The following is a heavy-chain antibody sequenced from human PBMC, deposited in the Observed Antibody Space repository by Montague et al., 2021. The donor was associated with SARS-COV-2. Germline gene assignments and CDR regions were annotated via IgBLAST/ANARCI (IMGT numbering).Heavy chain of an antibody. J-gene: IGHJ6*02. D-gene: IGHD2-2*01. CDR3: TREGYQVLWSDYYYYGMDV. CDR2: INHSGST. CDR1: GGSFSGYY. Sequence: SETLSLTCAVYGGSFSGYYWSWIRQPPGKGLEWIGEINHSGSTNYNPSLESRVTISVDTSKNQFSLKLSSVTAADTAVYYCTREGYQVLWSDYYYYGMDVWGQGTTVTVSS. V-gene: IGHV4-34*01.